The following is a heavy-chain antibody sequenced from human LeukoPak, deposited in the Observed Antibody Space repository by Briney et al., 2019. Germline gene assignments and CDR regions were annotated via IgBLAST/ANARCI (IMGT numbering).Heavy chain of an antibody. V-gene: IGHV3-30*18. J-gene: IGHJ6*02. Sequence: GGSLRLSCAASGFTFSSYGMHWVRQAPGKGLEWVAVISYDGSNKYYADSVKGRFTISRDNSKNTLYLQMNSLRAEDTAVYYCAKDRQGYCSGGSCYSRKNYYYYYGMDVWGQGTTVTVSS. CDR3: AKDRQGYCSGGSCYSRKNYYYYYGMDV. CDR2: ISYDGSNK. CDR1: GFTFSSYG. D-gene: IGHD2-15*01.